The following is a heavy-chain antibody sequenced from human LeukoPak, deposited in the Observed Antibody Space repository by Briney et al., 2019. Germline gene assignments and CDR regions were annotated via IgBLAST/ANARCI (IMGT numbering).Heavy chain of an antibody. CDR1: GFAFSTYA. Sequence: PGRSLRLSCAASGFAFSTYAMHWVRQAPGKGLEWLAFMSYDGGDKYYAESVKGRFTISRDNSKNTLYLRMNSLRADDTAVYYCARDRPNPYQPGGYWGQGTLVTVSS. CDR2: MSYDGGDK. D-gene: IGHD2-2*01. V-gene: IGHV3-30*04. J-gene: IGHJ4*02. CDR3: ARDRPNPYQPGGY.